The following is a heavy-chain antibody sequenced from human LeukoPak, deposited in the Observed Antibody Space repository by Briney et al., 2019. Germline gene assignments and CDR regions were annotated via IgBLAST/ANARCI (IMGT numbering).Heavy chain of an antibody. CDR1: GGTFSSYA. D-gene: IGHD6-13*01. CDR3: ARGIAAAGPPEY. J-gene: IGHJ4*02. CDR2: IIPIFGTA. Sequence: SVKVSCKASGGTFSSYAISWVRQAPGQGLEWMGMIIPIFGTANYAQKFQGRVTITADKSTSTAYMELSSLRSEDTAVYYCARGIAAAGPPEYWGQGTLVTVSS. V-gene: IGHV1-69*06.